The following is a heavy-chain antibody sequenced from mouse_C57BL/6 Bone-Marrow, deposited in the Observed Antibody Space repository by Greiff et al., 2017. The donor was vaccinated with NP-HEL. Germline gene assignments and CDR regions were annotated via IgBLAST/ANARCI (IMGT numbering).Heavy chain of an antibody. Sequence: VQLKQSGAELVRPGASVKLSCTASGFNIKDDYMHWVKQRPEQGLEWIGWIDPENGDTEYASKFQGKATITADTSSNTAYLQLSSLTSEDTAVYYCTNGSSLFYWGQGTTLTVSS. J-gene: IGHJ2*01. CDR3: TNGSSLFY. CDR2: IDPENGDT. V-gene: IGHV14-4*01. D-gene: IGHD1-1*01. CDR1: GFNIKDDY.